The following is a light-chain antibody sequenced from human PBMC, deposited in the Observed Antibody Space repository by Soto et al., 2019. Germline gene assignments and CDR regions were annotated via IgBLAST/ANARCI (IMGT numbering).Light chain of an antibody. CDR2: GAS. Sequence: IGMTQSPATLSVYPGERATLSCRASQSISSHLVWYQQKPGQAPRLVIYGASTRVTGIPARFSGSGSGTEFTLTISSVQSEDFAVYYCQQYNDWTPCTSGQGTKV. J-gene: IGKJ1*01. V-gene: IGKV3D-15*01. CDR1: QSISSH. CDR3: QQYNDWTPCT.